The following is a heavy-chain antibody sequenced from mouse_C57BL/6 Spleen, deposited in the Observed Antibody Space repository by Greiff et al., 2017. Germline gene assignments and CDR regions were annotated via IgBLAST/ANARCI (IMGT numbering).Heavy chain of an antibody. CDR3: ARDDYDRFAY. CDR2: ISDDGSN. V-gene: IGHV3-6*01. CDR1: GYSFTSCYY. J-gene: IGHJ3*01. D-gene: IGHD2-4*01. Sequence: EVQLQQSGPGLVKPSQSLSLTCSVSGYSFTSCYYWYWIRQFPGNKLEWMGFISDDGSNNYNPSLKNRISITRDASKNQFCLKLNSVTTEDTATYYCARDDYDRFAYWGQGTLVTVSA.